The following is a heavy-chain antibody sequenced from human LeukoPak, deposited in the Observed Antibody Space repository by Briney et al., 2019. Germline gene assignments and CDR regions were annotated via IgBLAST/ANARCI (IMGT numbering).Heavy chain of an antibody. CDR3: ARVVMISFDY. Sequence: SETLSLTCTVSGYSISSGYYWGWIRQPPGKGLEWIGSIYHSGSTYYNPSLKSRVTISVDTSKNQFSLKLSSATAADTAVYYCARVVMISFDYWGQGTLVTVSS. J-gene: IGHJ4*02. V-gene: IGHV4-38-2*02. D-gene: IGHD3/OR15-3a*01. CDR2: IYHSGST. CDR1: GYSISSGYY.